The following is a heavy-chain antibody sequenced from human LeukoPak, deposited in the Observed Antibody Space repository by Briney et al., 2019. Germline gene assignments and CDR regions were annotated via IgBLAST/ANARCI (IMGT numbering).Heavy chain of an antibody. Sequence: PGGSLRLSCAASGFTFSNAWMSWVRQAPGKGLEWVGRIKSKTDGGTTDYAAPVKGRFTISRDDSKNTLYLQMNSLKTEDTAVYYCTTAAARYYYYMDVWGKGTTVTISS. D-gene: IGHD2-2*01. CDR3: TTAAARYYYYMDV. J-gene: IGHJ6*03. CDR2: IKSKTDGGTT. V-gene: IGHV3-15*01. CDR1: GFTFSNAW.